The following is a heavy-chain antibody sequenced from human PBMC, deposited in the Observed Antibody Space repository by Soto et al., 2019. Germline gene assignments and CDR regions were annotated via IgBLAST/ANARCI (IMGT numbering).Heavy chain of an antibody. J-gene: IGHJ6*02. CDR3: ARAGRPRLAASPYYYYGMDV. Sequence: ASVKVSCKASGYTFTSYAMHWVRQAPGQRLEWMGWINAGNGNTKYSQKFQGRVTITRDTSASTAYMELSSLRSEDTAVYYCARAGRPRLAASPYYYYGMDVWGQGTTVTVSS. D-gene: IGHD6-6*01. CDR2: INAGNGNT. V-gene: IGHV1-3*01. CDR1: GYTFTSYA.